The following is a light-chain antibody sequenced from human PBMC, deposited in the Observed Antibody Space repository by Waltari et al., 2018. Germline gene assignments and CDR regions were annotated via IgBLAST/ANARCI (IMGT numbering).Light chain of an antibody. J-gene: IGLJ3*02. CDR3: AAWDDSLSGLV. CDR1: SSNIGSNS. V-gene: IGLV1-47*01. Sequence: QSVLTQPPSASGTPGQKVTISCNGSSSNIGSNSVYWYQQFPGTAPKLLIFKNNQRPSGVPDRFSDSKSGTSASLAINGLRSEDEADYYCAAWDDSLSGLVLGGGTKVTVL. CDR2: KNN.